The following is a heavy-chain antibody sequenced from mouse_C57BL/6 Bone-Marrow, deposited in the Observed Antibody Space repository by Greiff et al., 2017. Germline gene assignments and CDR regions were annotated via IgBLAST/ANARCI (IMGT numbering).Heavy chain of an antibody. V-gene: IGHV1-55*01. CDR3: ARGYGSSYGYFDV. CDR1: GYTFTSYW. D-gene: IGHD1-1*01. J-gene: IGHJ1*03. CDR2: IYPGSGST. Sequence: VQLQQPGAELVKPGASVKMSCKASGYTFTSYWITWVKPRPGQGLGWIGDIYPGSGSTNYNEKFKSKATLTVDTSSSTAYMQLSSLTSEDSAVYYCARGYGSSYGYFDVWGTGTTVTVSS.